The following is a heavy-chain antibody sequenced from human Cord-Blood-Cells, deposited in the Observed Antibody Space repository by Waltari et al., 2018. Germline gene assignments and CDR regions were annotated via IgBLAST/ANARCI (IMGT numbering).Heavy chain of an antibody. J-gene: IGHJ6*02. CDR1: GFTFSSYW. CDR2: IKKDGSEK. V-gene: IGHV3-7*01. Sequence: EVQLVESGGGLVQPGGSLRLSCAASGFTFSSYWMSWVRQAPGKGLEWVANIKKDGSEKYYVHSVKGRFTISRDDAKNSLYLQMNSLRAEDTAVYYCASLPAGIAAAGTFAYYGMDVWGQGTTVTVSS. CDR3: ASLPAGIAAAGTFAYYGMDV. D-gene: IGHD6-13*01.